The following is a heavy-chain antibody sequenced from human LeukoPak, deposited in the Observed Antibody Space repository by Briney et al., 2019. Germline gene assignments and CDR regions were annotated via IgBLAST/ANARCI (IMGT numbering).Heavy chain of an antibody. D-gene: IGHD3-22*01. J-gene: IGHJ4*02. V-gene: IGHV4-4*02. CDR2: IYHSGST. Sequence: PSETLSLTCAVSGGSISGSNWWSWVRQAPGKGLEWIGEIYHSGSTNYNPSLKSRVTISVDTSKNQFSLKLRSVTAADTAVYYCAKDHYDSSGYPFDYWGQGTLVTVSS. CDR3: AKDHYDSSGYPFDY. CDR1: GGSISGSNW.